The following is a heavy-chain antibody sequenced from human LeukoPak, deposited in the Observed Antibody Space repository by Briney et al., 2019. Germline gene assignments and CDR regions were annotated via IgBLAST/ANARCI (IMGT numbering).Heavy chain of an antibody. J-gene: IGHJ4*02. Sequence: ASVKVSCKASGGTFSSYAISWVRQAPGQGLEWMGGIIPIFGAANYAQKFQGRVTITADESTSTAYMELSRLRSDDTAVYYCARKLGSSWSLSAGSYYFDYWGQGTLVTVSS. V-gene: IGHV1-69*01. CDR1: GGTFSSYA. CDR2: IIPIFGAA. CDR3: ARKLGSSWSLSAGSYYFDY. D-gene: IGHD6-13*01.